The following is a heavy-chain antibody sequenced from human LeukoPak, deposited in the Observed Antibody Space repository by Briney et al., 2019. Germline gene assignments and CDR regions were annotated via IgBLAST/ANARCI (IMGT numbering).Heavy chain of an antibody. Sequence: SETPCVTPTVSGGSTSSAGYSWSWIRQHLGKGLEWPGYIHFSGSTYYTPSLKSRVTISIDTSKNQFSLKLSSVTAADTAMYYCASVARGRYCSGGCCSNYWGQGTLVTVSS. J-gene: IGHJ4*02. V-gene: IGHV4-31*02. CDR2: IHFSGST. CDR3: ASVARGRYCSGGCCSNY. CDR1: GGSTSSAGYS. D-gene: IGHD2-15*01.